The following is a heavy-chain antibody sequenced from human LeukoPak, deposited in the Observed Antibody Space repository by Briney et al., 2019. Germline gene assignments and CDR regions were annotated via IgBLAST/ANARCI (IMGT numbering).Heavy chain of an antibody. Sequence: GASVKVSCKASGYTFTSYAMHWVRPAPGQRLAWMGWINACNGNTKYSQKFQGRVTITRDTSASTAYMELSSLRSEDTAVYYCARTGLLWFGEFGDWGQGTLVTVSS. D-gene: IGHD3-10*01. V-gene: IGHV1-3*01. CDR3: ARTGLLWFGEFGD. CDR1: GYTFTSYA. J-gene: IGHJ4*02. CDR2: INACNGNT.